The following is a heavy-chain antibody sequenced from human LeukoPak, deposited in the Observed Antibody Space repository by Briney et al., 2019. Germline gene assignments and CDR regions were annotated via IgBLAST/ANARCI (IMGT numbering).Heavy chain of an antibody. D-gene: IGHD3-16*02. CDR2: IYSSGNT. CDR3: ARRYRLGREGDALDL. V-gene: IGHV4-59*08. Sequence: SETLSLTCTVSGGSLSSYYWTWIRQPPGKELEWIGYIYSSGNTNYNPSLKGRVTISLDTSKNQFSLRLMSVTAADRAMYYCARRYRLGREGDALDLWGQGTMVTVSS. CDR1: GGSLSSYY. J-gene: IGHJ3*01.